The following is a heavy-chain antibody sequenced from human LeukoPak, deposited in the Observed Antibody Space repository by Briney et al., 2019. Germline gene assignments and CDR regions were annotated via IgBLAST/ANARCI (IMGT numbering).Heavy chain of an antibody. Sequence: ASVKVSCNVSGYTLTELSMHWVRQAPGKGLEWMGGFDPEDGETIYAQKFQGRVTMTEDTSTDTAYMELSSLRSEDTAVYYCATDKVYCSSTSCSNFDYWGQGTLVTVSS. J-gene: IGHJ4*02. CDR3: ATDKVYCSSTSCSNFDY. CDR2: FDPEDGET. V-gene: IGHV1-24*01. CDR1: GYTLTELS. D-gene: IGHD2-2*01.